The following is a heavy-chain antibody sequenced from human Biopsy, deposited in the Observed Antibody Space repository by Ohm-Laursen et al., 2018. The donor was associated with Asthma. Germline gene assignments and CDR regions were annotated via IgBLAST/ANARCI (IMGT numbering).Heavy chain of an antibody. CDR1: GYSLTDLS. D-gene: IGHD4-17*01. Sequence: SVKVSCKISGYSLTDLSMHWVRQAPGQGLEWMGGHDHEEGGTVNARRFQGRVTMTEDTSTDTAYMELSSLSSDDTAVYYCASDFPKDYARYNFQFWGQGTLVTVSS. V-gene: IGHV1-24*01. CDR3: ASDFPKDYARYNFQF. CDR2: HDHEEGGT. J-gene: IGHJ4*02.